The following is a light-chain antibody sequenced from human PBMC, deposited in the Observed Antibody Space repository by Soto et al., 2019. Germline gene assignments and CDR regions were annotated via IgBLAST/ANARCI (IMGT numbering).Light chain of an antibody. CDR2: DTS. V-gene: IGKV3-20*01. J-gene: IGKJ1*01. Sequence: EVVLTQSPGTLSLSAGERATLCCRASQSVRDRYLAWYQQKPGQAPSLLIYDTSTRATGVPDRFSGSGSGTDFALTISRVEPEDFAIYFCQQYGSSPGTFGQGTKVAIK. CDR1: QSVRDRY. CDR3: QQYGSSPGT.